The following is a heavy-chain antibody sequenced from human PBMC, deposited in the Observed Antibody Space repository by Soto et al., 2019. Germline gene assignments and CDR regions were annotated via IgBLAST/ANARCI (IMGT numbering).Heavy chain of an antibody. V-gene: IGHV3-30*18. J-gene: IGHJ4*02. Sequence: GGPLRLSCAASGFTFSNYVMHWVSQDPGKGLEWVAVVSHDGRNTHYADSVKGRFTISRDSSKNTVSLEMTSLRAEDTAVYYCAKGGRQWLVTSDFNYWGQGALVTVSS. CDR2: VSHDGRNT. CDR1: GFTFSNYV. CDR3: AKGGRQWLVTSDFNY. D-gene: IGHD6-19*01.